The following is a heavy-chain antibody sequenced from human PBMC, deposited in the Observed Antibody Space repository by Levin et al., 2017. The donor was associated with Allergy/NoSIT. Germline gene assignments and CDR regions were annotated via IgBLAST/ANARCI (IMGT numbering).Heavy chain of an antibody. V-gene: IGHV3-9*01. J-gene: IGHJ4*02. CDR2: ISWNSGNI. Sequence: LSLPCAASGFTFDDSAMHWVRQVPGKGLEWVSGISWNSGNIGYADSVKGRFTISRDNAKSSLYLQMNSLRPEDTALYYCAKGYNYAYVHYFDYWGKGTLVTVSS. D-gene: IGHD5-18*01. CDR3: AKGYNYAYVHYFDY. CDR1: GFTFDDSA.